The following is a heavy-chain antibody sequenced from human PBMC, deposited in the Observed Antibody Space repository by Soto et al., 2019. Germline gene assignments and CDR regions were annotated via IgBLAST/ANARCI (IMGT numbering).Heavy chain of an antibody. CDR3: AKGDNLGPKTGYAFDP. CDR1: GDSVASNTAS. V-gene: IGHV6-1*01. D-gene: IGHD5-12*01. Sequence: QTLSLTCAIAGDSVASNTASWNWIRQSPSRGLEWLGRTYFRSKWYNDYAVSVKSRIIINPDTSNNQFSLQLNSVTPEDTAVYFCAKGDNLGPKTGYAFDPWGQGIMVTV. CDR2: TYFRSKWYN. J-gene: IGHJ5*02.